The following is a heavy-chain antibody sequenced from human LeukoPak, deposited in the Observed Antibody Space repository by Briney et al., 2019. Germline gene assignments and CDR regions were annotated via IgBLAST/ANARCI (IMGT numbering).Heavy chain of an antibody. CDR1: GFTVSSSY. Sequence: PGGSLRLSCAASGFTVSSSYMSWVRQAPGKGLEWVSIIFSDGSTYYADSVKGRFTISRDNAKNSLYLQMNSLRAEDTALYYCARDHFGQNDWYFDLWGRGTLVTVSS. J-gene: IGHJ2*01. D-gene: IGHD3-10*01. V-gene: IGHV3-66*01. CDR3: ARDHFGQNDWYFDL. CDR2: IFSDGST.